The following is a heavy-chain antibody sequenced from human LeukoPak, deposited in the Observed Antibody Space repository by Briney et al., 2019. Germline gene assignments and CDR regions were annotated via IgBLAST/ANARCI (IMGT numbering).Heavy chain of an antibody. CDR2: ISGTGGST. CDR1: GFTFSNYA. Sequence: GGSLRLSCAASGFTFSNYAMSWVRQAPGKGLEWVSSISGTGGSTYYADSVKGRFTISRDNSKNTLYLQMNSLRAEDTATFYCAKAFGSSWSLFHYWGQGTLVTVSS. V-gene: IGHV3-23*01. CDR3: AKAFGSSWSLFHY. D-gene: IGHD6-13*01. J-gene: IGHJ4*02.